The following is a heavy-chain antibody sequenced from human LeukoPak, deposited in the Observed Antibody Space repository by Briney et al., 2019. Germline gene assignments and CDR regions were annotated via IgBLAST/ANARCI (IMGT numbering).Heavy chain of an antibody. CDR1: VGSFSSSTSS. Sequence: PSETLSLTCTVSVGSFSSSTSSWAGIRRPPGKGLEWIGNIYYSGTAYYNPSLKSRVTISVDTSKNQFSLKVSSVTAADTAVYYCATGGDHANWGQGTLVTVSS. J-gene: IGHJ4*02. CDR2: IYYSGTA. D-gene: IGHD7-27*01. CDR3: ATGGDHAN. V-gene: IGHV4-39*07.